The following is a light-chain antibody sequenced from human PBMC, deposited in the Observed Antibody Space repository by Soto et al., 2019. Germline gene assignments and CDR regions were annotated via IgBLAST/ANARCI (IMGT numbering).Light chain of an antibody. V-gene: IGKV3-11*01. J-gene: IGKJ1*01. Sequence: IVLTQSPATQSLSPGNRFTLSCRANQNISSYLIWYQQKPGQAPRLLIYDVSNRATGIPARFSGSGSGTDFSLTISSLEPEDFAVYYCQQRSHWPRTFGQGTKVDIK. CDR1: QNISSY. CDR2: DVS. CDR3: QQRSHWPRT.